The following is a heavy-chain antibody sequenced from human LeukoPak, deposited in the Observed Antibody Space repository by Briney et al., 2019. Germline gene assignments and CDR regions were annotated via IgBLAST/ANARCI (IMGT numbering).Heavy chain of an antibody. D-gene: IGHD4-23*01. CDR1: EFTYSAYA. J-gene: IGHJ3*02. CDR2: ISGDGRGT. CDR3: ARRYGGWGAFDI. Sequence: GGSLRLSCAASEFTYSAYAMSGVRQAPGKGLELVSTISGDGRGTFYADSVKGRFTISRDDSKTTLFLQMNSLRAEDTAIYYCARRYGGWGAFDIWGQGTVVTVSS. V-gene: IGHV3-23*01.